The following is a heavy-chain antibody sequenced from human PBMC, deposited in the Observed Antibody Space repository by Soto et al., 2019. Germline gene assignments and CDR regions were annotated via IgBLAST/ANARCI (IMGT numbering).Heavy chain of an antibody. Sequence: QVQLVESGRGVVQPGRSLRLSCAGSGFPFSNYGMHWVRQSPGKGLEWVAIIWFDGSDKYYADSVEGRFTISRDNSQNTLYLQMTSLTAEDTAVYYCARDIVTTIGAFDIWGLGTMVTVSS. J-gene: IGHJ3*02. CDR3: ARDIVTTIGAFDI. CDR1: GFPFSNYG. CDR2: IWFDGSDK. D-gene: IGHD5-12*01. V-gene: IGHV3-33*01.